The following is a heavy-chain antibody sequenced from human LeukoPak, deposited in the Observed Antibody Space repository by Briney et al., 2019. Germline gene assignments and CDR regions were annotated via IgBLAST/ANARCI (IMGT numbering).Heavy chain of an antibody. J-gene: IGHJ4*02. V-gene: IGHV1-69*05. CDR2: IIPIFGTA. CDR1: GGTFSSYA. CDR3: AAAEKNDFWSGYNSPPFDY. D-gene: IGHD3-3*01. Sequence: SVKVSCKASGGTFSSYAISWVRQAPGQGLEWMGGIIPIFGTANYAQKFQGRVTITTDESTSTAYMELSSLRSEDTAVYYCAAAEKNDFWSGYNSPPFDYWGQGTLVTVSS.